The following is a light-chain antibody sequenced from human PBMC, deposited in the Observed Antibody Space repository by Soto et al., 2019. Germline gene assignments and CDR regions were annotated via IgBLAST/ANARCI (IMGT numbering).Light chain of an antibody. V-gene: IGKV3-11*01. CDR2: DTS. CDR1: QSVSKF. CDR3: QQRSNWPHT. Sequence: EIVLTQSPATLSLSPGERATLSCGASQSVSKFLAWYQQKPGQAPRLLIDDTSNRATGIPARFSGSGSGTDFILTISSLEPEDSAVYYCQQRSNWPHTFGGGTKVEIK. J-gene: IGKJ4*01.